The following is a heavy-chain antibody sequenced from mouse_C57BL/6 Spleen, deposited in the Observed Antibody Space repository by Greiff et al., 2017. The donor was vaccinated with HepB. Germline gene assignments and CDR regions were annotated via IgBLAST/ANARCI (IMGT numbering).Heavy chain of an antibody. Sequence: QVQLQQSGPELVKPGASVKISCKASGYAFSSSWMNWVKQRPGKGLEWIGRNYPGDGDTNYNGKFKGKATLTADKSSSTAYMQLSSLTSEDSAVYFCARGDYYGSSYEGFDYWGQGTTLTVSS. D-gene: IGHD1-1*01. J-gene: IGHJ2*01. CDR1: GYAFSSSW. V-gene: IGHV1-82*01. CDR3: ARGDYYGSSYEGFDY. CDR2: NYPGDGDT.